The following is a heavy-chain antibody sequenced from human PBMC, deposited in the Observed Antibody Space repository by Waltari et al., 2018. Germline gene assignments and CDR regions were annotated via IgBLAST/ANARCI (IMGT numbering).Heavy chain of an antibody. CDR1: GGTFSSYA. Sequence: QVQLVQSGAEVKKPGSSVKVSCKASGGTFSSYAISWVRQAPGQGLEWMGGSIPIFGTENYAQKFQGRITITADEPTSTAYMELSSLRSEDTAVYYCARSIAVAGTSYYGMDVWGQGTTVTVSS. D-gene: IGHD6-19*01. J-gene: IGHJ6*02. CDR3: ARSIAVAGTSYYGMDV. CDR2: SIPIFGTE. V-gene: IGHV1-69*13.